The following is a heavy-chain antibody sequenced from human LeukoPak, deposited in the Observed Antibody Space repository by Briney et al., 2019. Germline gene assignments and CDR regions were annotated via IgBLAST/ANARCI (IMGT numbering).Heavy chain of an antibody. J-gene: IGHJ3*02. CDR3: ARVVGRAFDI. D-gene: IGHD2-15*01. Sequence: PSETLSLTCTVSGYSISSGYYWGWIRQPPGKGLEWIGSIYHSGSTYYNPSLKSRVTISVDTSKNQFSLKLSSVTAADTAVYYCARVVGRAFDIWGQGTMVTVSS. V-gene: IGHV4-38-2*02. CDR1: GYSISSGYY. CDR2: IYHSGST.